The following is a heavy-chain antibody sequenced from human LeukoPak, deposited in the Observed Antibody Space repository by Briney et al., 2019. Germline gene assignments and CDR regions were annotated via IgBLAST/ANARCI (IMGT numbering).Heavy chain of an antibody. V-gene: IGHV1-2*02. J-gene: IGHJ4*02. CDR2: IYPNSGAT. CDR3: GTLLSNGPFDY. CDR1: GYTFTGYY. Sequence: ASVEVSYKASGYTFTGYYMHWVRQAPGQGLEWMGWIYPNSGATKYAQKFQGRVTMTRDTSISTAYMELSGLRSDDTAVYYCGTLLSNGPFDYWGQGSLVTVSS.